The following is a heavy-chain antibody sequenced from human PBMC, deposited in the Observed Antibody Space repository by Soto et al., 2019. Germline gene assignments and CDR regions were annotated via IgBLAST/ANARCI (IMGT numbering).Heavy chain of an antibody. Sequence: SSETLSLTCAVYGGSFSGYYWSWIRQPPGKGLEWIGEINHSGSTNYNPSLKSRVTISVDTSKNQFSLKLSSVTAADTAVYYCARSKRSSWLYYYYGMDVWGQGTTVTVSS. CDR2: INHSGST. CDR1: GGSFSGYY. D-gene: IGHD6-13*01. V-gene: IGHV4-34*01. J-gene: IGHJ6*02. CDR3: ARSKRSSWLYYYYGMDV.